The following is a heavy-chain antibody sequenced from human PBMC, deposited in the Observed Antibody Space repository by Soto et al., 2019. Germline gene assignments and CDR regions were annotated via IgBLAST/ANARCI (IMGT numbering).Heavy chain of an antibody. CDR3: ARGMEMATIGY. Sequence: PSETLSLTCTASGGSISTGAHYSLSIPQPPRNSLEWIGYIYYSGSTYYNPSLKSRVTISVDTSKNQFSLKLSSVTVADTAVYYCARGMEMATIGYWGQGTLVTVSS. CDR1: GGSISTGAHY. J-gene: IGHJ4*02. D-gene: IGHD5-12*01. CDR2: IYYSGST. V-gene: IGHV4-30-4*01.